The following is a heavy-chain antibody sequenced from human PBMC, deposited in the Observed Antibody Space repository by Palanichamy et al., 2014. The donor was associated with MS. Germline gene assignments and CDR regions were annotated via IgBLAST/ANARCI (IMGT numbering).Heavy chain of an antibody. Sequence: QVQLVQSGAEVKKPGASVMVSCKASGYTFSGYYMHWVRQAPGHRLEWMGWIKPNTGGTNSAQKFQGRVTMTWDTSISIAYMQLSRLRSDDTAVYYCARRGSYGMDVWGQGTTVTVSS. V-gene: IGHV1-2*02. J-gene: IGHJ6*02. CDR3: ARRGSYGMDV. CDR2: IKPNTGGT. CDR1: GYTFSGYY. D-gene: IGHD3-10*01.